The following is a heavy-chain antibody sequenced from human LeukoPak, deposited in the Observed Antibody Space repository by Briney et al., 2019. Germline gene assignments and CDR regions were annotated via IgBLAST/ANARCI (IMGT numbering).Heavy chain of an antibody. Sequence: SETLSLTCAVYGGSFSGYYWSWIRQPPGKGLEWIGEINHSGSTNYNPSLKSRVTISVDTSKNQFSLKPSSVTAADTAVYYCARGQVYYYGMDVWGKGTTVTVSS. V-gene: IGHV4-34*01. CDR2: INHSGST. CDR1: GGSFSGYY. CDR3: ARGQVYYYGMDV. J-gene: IGHJ6*04.